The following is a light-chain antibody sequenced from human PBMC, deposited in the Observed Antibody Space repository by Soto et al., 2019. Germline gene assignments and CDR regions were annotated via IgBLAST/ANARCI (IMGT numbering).Light chain of an antibody. CDR2: GAS. J-gene: IGKJ1*01. CDR1: QSVSSSY. CDR3: QQYGSSRRWT. Sequence: EIVFTQSPGTLSLSPGERATLSCRASQSVSSSYLAWYQQKPGQAPRLLIYGASSRATGIPDSCSGSGSWTDFTLTISRLEPEDFAVYYCQQYGSSRRWTFGQGTKVDI. V-gene: IGKV3-20*01.